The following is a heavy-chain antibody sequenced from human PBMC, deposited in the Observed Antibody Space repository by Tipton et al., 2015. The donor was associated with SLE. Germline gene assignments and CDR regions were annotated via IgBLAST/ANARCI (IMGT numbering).Heavy chain of an antibody. CDR2: IYTSGST. CDR1: GGSISSGSYY. CDR3: AREDWSGYPSSSGMDV. J-gene: IGHJ6*02. D-gene: IGHD3-3*01. Sequence: TLSLTCTVSGGSISSGSYYWSWIRQPAGKGLEWIGRIYTSGSTNYNPSLKSRVTISVDTSKNQFSLKLSSVTAADTAEYYCAREDWSGYPSSSGMDVWGQGTTVTVSS. V-gene: IGHV4-61*02.